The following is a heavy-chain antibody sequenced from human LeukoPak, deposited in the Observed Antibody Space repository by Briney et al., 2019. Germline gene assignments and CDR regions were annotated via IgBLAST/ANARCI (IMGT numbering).Heavy chain of an antibody. J-gene: IGHJ6*03. D-gene: IGHD3-10*01. CDR2: ISSSGSTI. CDR1: GLTFSDYY. CDR3: ARDYYGSGSYYNPSGSYYYYMDV. Sequence: GGSLRLSCAASGLTFSDYYMSWIRQAPGKGLEWVSYISSSGSTIYYADSVKGRFTISRDNAKNSLYLQMNSLRAEDTAVYYCARDYYGSGSYYNPSGSYYYYMDVWGKGTTVTVSS. V-gene: IGHV3-11*01.